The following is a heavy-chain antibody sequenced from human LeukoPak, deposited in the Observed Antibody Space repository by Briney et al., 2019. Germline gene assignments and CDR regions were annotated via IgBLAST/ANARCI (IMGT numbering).Heavy chain of an antibody. D-gene: IGHD4-17*01. Sequence: GGSLRLSCAASGFTFSSYGTHWVRQAPGKGLEWVAVISYDGSNKYYADSVKGRFTISRDNSKNTLYLQMNSLRAEDTAVYYCAKADLYGDYVSAAFDIWGQGTMVTVSS. CDR3: AKADLYGDYVSAAFDI. J-gene: IGHJ3*02. V-gene: IGHV3-30*18. CDR2: ISYDGSNK. CDR1: GFTFSSYG.